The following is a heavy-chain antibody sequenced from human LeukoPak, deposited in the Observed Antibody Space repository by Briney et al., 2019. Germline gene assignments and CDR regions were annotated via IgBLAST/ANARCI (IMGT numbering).Heavy chain of an antibody. V-gene: IGHV3-23*01. D-gene: IGHD5-24*01. CDR3: AKDALEMATVNWFDP. CDR1: GFTFSNYA. Sequence: GGSLRLSCAASGFTFSNYAMSWVRQAPGKGLEWVSAISGTGGSIYYADSVKGRFTVSRDNSKNTVYLQMNSLRVADSAVYYCAKDALEMATVNWFDPWGQGTPVTVSS. CDR2: ISGTGGSI. J-gene: IGHJ5*02.